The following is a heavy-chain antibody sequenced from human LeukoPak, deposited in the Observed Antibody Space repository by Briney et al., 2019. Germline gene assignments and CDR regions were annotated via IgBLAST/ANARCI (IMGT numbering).Heavy chain of an antibody. J-gene: IGHJ4*02. CDR3: AREGGDYDILTGYSYYFDY. CDR2: IYYSGST. Sequence: SETLSLTCTVSGGSISSSSYYWGWIRQPPGKGLEWIGSIYYSGSTYYNPSLKSRVTISVDTSKNQFSLKLSSVTAADTAVYYCAREGGDYDILTGYSYYFDYWGQGTLVTVSS. D-gene: IGHD3-9*01. V-gene: IGHV4-39*07. CDR1: GGSISSSSYY.